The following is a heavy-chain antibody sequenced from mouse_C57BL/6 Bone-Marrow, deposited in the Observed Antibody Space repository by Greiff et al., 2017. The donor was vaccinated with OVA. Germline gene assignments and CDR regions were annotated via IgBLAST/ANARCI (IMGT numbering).Heavy chain of an antibody. J-gene: IGHJ2*01. V-gene: IGHV1-7*01. D-gene: IGHD3-2*02. CDR2: INPGSGYT. Sequence: QVQLQQSGAELAKPGASVKLSCKASGSTFPSYWLPWVKQRPGQGLEWIGYINPGSGYTKYNQKFKDKATLTADKSSSTAYMQLSSLTSEDTAVYYCARGEDSSGPYYFDYWGQGTTLTVSS. CDR3: ARGEDSSGPYYFDY. CDR1: GSTFPSYW.